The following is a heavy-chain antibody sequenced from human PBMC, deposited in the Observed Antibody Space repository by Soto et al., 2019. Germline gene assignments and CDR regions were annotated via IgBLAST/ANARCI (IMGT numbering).Heavy chain of an antibody. CDR1: GGTFSSYA. J-gene: IGHJ5*02. Sequence: ASVKVSCKASGGTFSSYAISWVRQAPGQGLEWMGGIIPIFGTANYAQKFQGRVTITADESTSTAYMELSSLRSEDTAVYYCARVGYCRGGSCYSFYWFDPWGQGTLVTVSS. CDR2: IIPIFGTA. D-gene: IGHD2-15*01. CDR3: ARVGYCRGGSCYSFYWFDP. V-gene: IGHV1-69*13.